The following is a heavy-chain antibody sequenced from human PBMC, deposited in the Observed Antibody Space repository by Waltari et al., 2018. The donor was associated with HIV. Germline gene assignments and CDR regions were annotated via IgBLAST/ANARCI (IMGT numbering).Heavy chain of an antibody. CDR1: GASFSDYY. Sequence: QVQLQQWGAGLLKPSETLSLTCAVYGASFSDYYWCWIRQPPGKGLEWIGEINHSGSTNYNPSLKSRVTISVDTSKNQFSLKVNSVTAADTAAYYCARISQREGSLTYGLDVWGQGTTVTVSS. CDR3: ARISQREGSLTYGLDV. D-gene: IGHD1-26*01. J-gene: IGHJ6*02. CDR2: INHSGST. V-gene: IGHV4-34*02.